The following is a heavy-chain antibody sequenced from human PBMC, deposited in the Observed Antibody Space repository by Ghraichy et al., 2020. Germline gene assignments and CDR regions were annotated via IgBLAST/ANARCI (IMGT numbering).Heavy chain of an antibody. CDR1: GFTFSTYW. J-gene: IGHJ4*02. D-gene: IGHD6-19*01. CDR2: IKQDGSEK. V-gene: IGHV3-7*03. CDR3: ARGGSSGWYVY. Sequence: GESLRLSCAASGFTFSTYWMSWVRQAPGKGLEWVANIKQDGSEKYYVDSVKGRFTISRDNAKNSLYLQMNSLRAEDTAVYYCARGGSSGWYVYWGQGTLVTVSS.